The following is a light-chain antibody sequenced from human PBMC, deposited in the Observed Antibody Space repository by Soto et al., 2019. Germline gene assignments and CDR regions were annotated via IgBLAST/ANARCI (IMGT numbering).Light chain of an antibody. CDR3: QQYGNSPQT. Sequence: DIQTTQSPSSLSASVGDRVTTTCRASQSISSYLNWYQQRPGKAPKLLIYAASSLHSGVPSRFSGSGSGTDCTLTISRLEPEDFAVYYCQQYGNSPQTFGQGTKVDIK. CDR1: QSISSY. CDR2: AAS. V-gene: IGKV1-39*01. J-gene: IGKJ1*01.